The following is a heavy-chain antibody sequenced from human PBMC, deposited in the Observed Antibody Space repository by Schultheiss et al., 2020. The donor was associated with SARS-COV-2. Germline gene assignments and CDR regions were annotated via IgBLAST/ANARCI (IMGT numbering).Heavy chain of an antibody. CDR2: ISASTTNT. J-gene: IGHJ6*02. CDR3: AKEGTTTGIGWYYYYGMDV. Sequence: GGSLRLSCAASGFTFSDYAMRWVRQAPGKGLEWVSSISASTTNTNYADSVKGRFTISRDNSKNTLFLQLNTLRAEDTAVYYCAKEGTTTGIGWYYYYGMDVWGQGTAVTVSS. V-gene: IGHV3-23*01. D-gene: IGHD1-1*01. CDR1: GFTFSDYA.